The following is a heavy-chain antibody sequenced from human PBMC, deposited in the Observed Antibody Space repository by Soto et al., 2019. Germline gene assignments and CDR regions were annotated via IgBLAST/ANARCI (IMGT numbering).Heavy chain of an antibody. Sequence: QVELVQSGAEVKKPGSSVKASCRASEDPFRNYAFTWVRQAPGQGLGWMGGIIPIFGTANYAQKFQGRVTITADTSANTVYLELSSLRSEDTAVYYCASTKYDSSAYYYWYLGLWGRGTLVTVSS. J-gene: IGHJ2*01. D-gene: IGHD3-22*01. CDR2: IIPIFGTA. CDR3: ASTKYDSSAYYYWYLGL. CDR1: EDPFRNYA. V-gene: IGHV1-69*06.